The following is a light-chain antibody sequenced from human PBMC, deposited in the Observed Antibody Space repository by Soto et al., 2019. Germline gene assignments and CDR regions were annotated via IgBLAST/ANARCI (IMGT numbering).Light chain of an antibody. CDR3: QQYSGSPRT. CDR2: GAS. V-gene: IGKV3-20*01. Sequence: EIVLTQSPGTLSLSPGERATLSCRASQSVSSSSLAWYQQKPGQAPRLLIYGASSRATGIHDRFSGSGSGTDFTLTISRLEPEDFAVYYCQQYSGSPRTFGQGTKVEIK. J-gene: IGKJ1*01. CDR1: QSVSSSS.